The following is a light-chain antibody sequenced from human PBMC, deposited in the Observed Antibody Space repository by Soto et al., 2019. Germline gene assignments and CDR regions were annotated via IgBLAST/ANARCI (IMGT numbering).Light chain of an antibody. CDR2: AAS. V-gene: IGKV1-27*01. Sequence: DIKMTQSPTSLSASVGDRVTITCRASQDIRHFVAWYQQKPGKAPKLLIYAASTLQSGVPSRFSSSGSGTDFTLTTTRLQHEDVATYSCQKYSSVPVFGPGTKVEIK. CDR1: QDIRHF. CDR3: QKYSSVPV. J-gene: IGKJ3*01.